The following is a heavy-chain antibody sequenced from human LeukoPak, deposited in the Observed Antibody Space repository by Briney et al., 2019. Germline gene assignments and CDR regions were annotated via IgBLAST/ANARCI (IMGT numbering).Heavy chain of an antibody. CDR1: GYPFTSYD. CDR3: ASGLRLFYD. CDR2: INFSGGT. Sequence: ASVKVSCKASGYPFTSYDIHWLRQAPGQGLEWMGWINFSGGTQYAEKFRGRVTVTRETSMATGYMELTSQTSDDTAIYYCASGLRLFYDWGQGTLVTVSS. J-gene: IGHJ4*02. D-gene: IGHD3-3*01. V-gene: IGHV1-2*02.